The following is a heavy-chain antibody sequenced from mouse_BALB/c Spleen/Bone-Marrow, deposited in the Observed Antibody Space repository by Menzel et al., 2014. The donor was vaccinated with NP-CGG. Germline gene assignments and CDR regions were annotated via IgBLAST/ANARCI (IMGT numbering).Heavy chain of an antibody. CDR3: ARGDYYPYSAMDS. CDR2: INPSSGYT. J-gene: IGHJ4*01. CDR1: GYTFTYYT. V-gene: IGHV1-4*01. D-gene: IGHD1-1*01. Sequence: QVQLKQSGAELARPGASVKMSCKASGYTFTYYTMHWVKQRPGQGLEWIGYINPSSGYTNYNQKFKDKATLTAGKSSSTAYKQLSSLTSGHSTVYYCARGDYYPYSAMDSWGQGTSVTGSS.